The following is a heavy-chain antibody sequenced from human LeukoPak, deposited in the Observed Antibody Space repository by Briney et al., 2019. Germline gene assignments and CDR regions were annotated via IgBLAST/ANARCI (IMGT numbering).Heavy chain of an antibody. CDR1: GFTFSSYA. D-gene: IGHD6-13*01. Sequence: RAGGSLRLSCAASGFTFSSYAMSWVRQAPGKGLEWVSAISGSGGSTYYADSVKGRFTISRDNSKNTLYLQMNSLRAEDTAVYYCANRRRIAGGAFDIWGQGTMVTVSS. CDR3: ANRRRIAGGAFDI. J-gene: IGHJ3*02. CDR2: ISGSGGST. V-gene: IGHV3-23*01.